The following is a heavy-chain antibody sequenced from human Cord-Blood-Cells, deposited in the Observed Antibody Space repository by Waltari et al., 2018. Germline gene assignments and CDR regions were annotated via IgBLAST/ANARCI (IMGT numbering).Heavy chain of an antibody. CDR1: GGSISSRSRY. Sequence: QLQLQESGPGLVKPSEPLPLTCTVSGGSISSRSRYWGWICRPPGKGMEWIRSIYYSGSTYYNPSLKSRVTISVDTSKNQFSLKLSSVTAADTAVYYCARQGSSSPFFYWYFDLWGRGTLVTVSS. J-gene: IGHJ2*01. D-gene: IGHD6-13*01. V-gene: IGHV4-39*01. CDR3: ARQGSSSPFFYWYFDL. CDR2: IYYSGST.